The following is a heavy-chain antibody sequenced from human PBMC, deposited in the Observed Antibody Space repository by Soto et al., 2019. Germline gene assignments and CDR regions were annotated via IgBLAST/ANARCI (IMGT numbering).Heavy chain of an antibody. J-gene: IGHJ6*02. D-gene: IGHD2-2*01. Sequence: QVQLVQSGAEVKKPGASVKVSCKASGYTFTSYGISGVRQAPGQGLEWRGWISAYNGNTNYAQNLQGRVTMTTDASTSTAYMELRSLRTEDTAVYYCARDWGYCSSTRCLVSYYYCYGSYVWCQGTTVTVSS. V-gene: IGHV1-18*01. CDR1: GYTFTSYG. CDR2: ISAYNGNT. CDR3: ARDWGYCSSTRCLVSYYYCYGSYV.